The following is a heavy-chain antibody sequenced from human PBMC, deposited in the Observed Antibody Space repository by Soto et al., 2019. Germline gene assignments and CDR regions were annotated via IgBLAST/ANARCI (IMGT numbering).Heavy chain of an antibody. CDR2: IYYRGST. V-gene: IGHV4-61*01. J-gene: IGHJ5*02. Sequence: QVQLQESGPGLVKPSETLSLTCTVSGGSVSSGRYYWSWIRQPPGKGLEWIGYIYYRGSTNYNPSLKSRVPISVDTSKIQFSLKLSAVTAADTALYYCARVVVPAASTFVSWFDPWGQGTLVTVSS. CDR3: ARVVVPAASTFVSWFDP. CDR1: GGSVSSGRYY. D-gene: IGHD2-2*01.